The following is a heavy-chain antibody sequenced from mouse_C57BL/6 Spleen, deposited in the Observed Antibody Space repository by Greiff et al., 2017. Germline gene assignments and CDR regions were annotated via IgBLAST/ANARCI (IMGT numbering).Heavy chain of an antibody. CDR1: GFTFSDYG. CDR3: ARLLPDYAMDY. Sequence: EVKLMESGGGLVQPGGSLKLSGAASGFTFSDYGMAWVRQAPRKGPEWVAFISNLAYSIYYADTVTGRFTISRENAKNTLYLEMSSLRSEDTAMYYCARLLPDYAMDYWGQGTSVTVSS. J-gene: IGHJ4*01. CDR2: ISNLAYSI. V-gene: IGHV5-15*01.